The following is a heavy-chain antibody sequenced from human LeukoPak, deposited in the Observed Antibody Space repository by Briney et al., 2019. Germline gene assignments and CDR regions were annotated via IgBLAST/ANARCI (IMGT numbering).Heavy chain of an antibody. Sequence: SETLSLTCTVSGGSISSSSYYWGWIRQPPGKGLEWIGSIYYSGSTYYNPSLKSRVTISVDTSKNQFSLKLSSVTAADTAVYYCARGYSSSWYPNWFDPWGQGTLVTVSS. D-gene: IGHD6-13*01. CDR1: GGSISSSSYY. CDR2: IYYSGST. V-gene: IGHV4-39*07. CDR3: ARGYSSSWYPNWFDP. J-gene: IGHJ5*02.